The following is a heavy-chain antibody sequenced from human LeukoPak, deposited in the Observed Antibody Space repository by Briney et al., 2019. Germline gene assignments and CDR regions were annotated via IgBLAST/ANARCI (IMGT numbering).Heavy chain of an antibody. J-gene: IGHJ4*02. CDR2: VYYSGNT. CDR1: GGSISGFY. CDR3: AREEDGSGSYYRLFDY. D-gene: IGHD3-10*01. V-gene: IGHV4-59*12. Sequence: SETLSLTCTVSGGSISGFYWNWIRQPPGKGLEWIGYVYYSGNTNYNPSLKSRVTISVDTSKNQFSLKLSSVTAADTAVYYCAREEDGSGSYYRLFDYWGQGTLVTVSS.